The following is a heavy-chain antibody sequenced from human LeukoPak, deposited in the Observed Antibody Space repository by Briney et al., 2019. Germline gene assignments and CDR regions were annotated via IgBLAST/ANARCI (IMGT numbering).Heavy chain of an antibody. D-gene: IGHD6-19*01. V-gene: IGHV3-30*04. CDR2: ISYDGSNK. J-gene: IGHJ4*02. Sequence: GGSLRLSCAASGFTFSSYAMHWVRQAPGKGLEWVAVISYDGSNKYYADSVKGRFTISRDNSKNTLYLQMNSLRAEDTAVYYCAREGPVPGNEGFDYWGQGTLVTVSS. CDR1: GFTFSSYA. CDR3: AREGPVPGNEGFDY.